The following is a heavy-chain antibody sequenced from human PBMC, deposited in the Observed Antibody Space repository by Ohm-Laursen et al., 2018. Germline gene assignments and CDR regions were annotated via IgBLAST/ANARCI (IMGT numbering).Heavy chain of an antibody. D-gene: IGHD3-10*01. J-gene: IGHJ3*02. CDR1: GGSISSYY. Sequence: SDTLSLTCTASGGSISSYYWSWIRQPPGKGLEWIGYIYYSGSTNYNPSLKSRVTISVDTSKNQFSLKLSSVTAADTAVYYCASVGITSDAFDIWGQGTMVTVSS. CDR3: ASVGITSDAFDI. CDR2: IYYSGST. V-gene: IGHV4-59*07.